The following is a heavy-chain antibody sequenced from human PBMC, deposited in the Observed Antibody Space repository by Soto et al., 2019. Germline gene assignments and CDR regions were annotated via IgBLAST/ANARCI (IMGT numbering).Heavy chain of an antibody. CDR2: IDPSDSYT. D-gene: IGHD6-6*01. Sequence: GEALKISCKGFGYSFTNYWISWVRQMPGKGLERMGRIDPSDSYTNYSPSLQGHVTISADRSVTTAYLQLRSLKASDTAMYYCARQAAAHTPYNWFDPWGQGTLVTVSS. CDR1: GYSFTNYW. J-gene: IGHJ5*02. V-gene: IGHV5-10-1*01. CDR3: ARQAAAHTPYNWFDP.